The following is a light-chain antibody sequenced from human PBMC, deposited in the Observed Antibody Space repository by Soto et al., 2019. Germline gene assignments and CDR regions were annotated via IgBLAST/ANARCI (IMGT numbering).Light chain of an antibody. CDR1: SSNIGSQT. CDR3: AAWDGSLPVWV. V-gene: IGLV1-44*01. J-gene: IGLJ3*02. Sequence: QSVLTQPPSTSGTPGQRVTISCSGSSSNIGSQTVNWYQQLPGTAPKLLINSHNQRPSGVPDRFSVSKSGTSASLAISGLQSEDEADYYCAAWDGSLPVWVFGGGTQLTVL. CDR2: SHN.